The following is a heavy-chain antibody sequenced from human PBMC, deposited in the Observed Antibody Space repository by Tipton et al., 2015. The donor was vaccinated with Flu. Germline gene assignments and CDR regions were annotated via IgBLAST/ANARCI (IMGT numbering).Heavy chain of an antibody. CDR3: ARPAGLCNSYSCELSNGFDV. CDR1: GYTFTSYG. CDR2: ISAYNGNT. D-gene: IGHD2-2*01. Sequence: QVQLVQSGAEVKKPGASVKVSCKASGYTFTSYGISWVRQAPGQGLEWMGWISAYNGNTNYAQKLQGRVTMTTDTSTSTAYMELRSLRSDDTAVYYCARPAGLCNSYSCELSNGFDVWGQGTTVTVSS. J-gene: IGHJ6*02. V-gene: IGHV1-18*01.